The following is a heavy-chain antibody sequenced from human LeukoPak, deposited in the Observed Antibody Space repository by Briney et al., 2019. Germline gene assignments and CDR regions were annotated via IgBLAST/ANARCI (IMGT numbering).Heavy chain of an antibody. CDR3: ARGVFRLPLDY. V-gene: IGHV4-34*01. CDR2: INHSGST. J-gene: IGHJ4*02. CDR1: GGSFSGYY. D-gene: IGHD5-12*01. Sequence: SETLSLTCAVYGGSFSGYYWSWIRQPPGKGLEWIGEINHSGSTNYNPSLKSRVTISVDTSKDQFSLKLSSVTAADTAVYYCARGVFRLPLDYWGQGTLVTASS.